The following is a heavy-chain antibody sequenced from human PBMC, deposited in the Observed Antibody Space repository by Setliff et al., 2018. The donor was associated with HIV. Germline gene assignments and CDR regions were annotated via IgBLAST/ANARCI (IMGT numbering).Heavy chain of an antibody. J-gene: IGHJ2*01. CDR3: ARLQLKVTTWYFDL. Sequence: GSLRLSCTASGFTFSDYTVTWVRQAPGKGLEWIGEINHSGSINYNPSLKSRVTISVDTSKSQFSLRLSSVTAADTAVYYCARLQLKVTTWYFDLWGRGTLVTVS. D-gene: IGHD4-17*01. CDR2: INHSGSI. CDR1: GFTFSDYT. V-gene: IGHV4-34*01.